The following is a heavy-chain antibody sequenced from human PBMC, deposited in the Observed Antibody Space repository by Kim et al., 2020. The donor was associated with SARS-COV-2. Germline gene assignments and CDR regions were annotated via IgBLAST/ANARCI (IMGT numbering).Heavy chain of an antibody. CDR1: GFTFDDYA. CDR2: ISWNSGSI. V-gene: IGHV3-9*01. J-gene: IGHJ6*01. CDR3: AKDILDSSAYFYYYYGM. D-gene: IGHD3-22*01. Sequence: GGSLRLSCAASGFTFDDYAMHWVRQAPGKGLEWVSGISWNSGSIGYADSVKGRFTISRDNAKNSLYLQMNSLRAEDTALYYCAKDILDSSAYFYYYYGM.